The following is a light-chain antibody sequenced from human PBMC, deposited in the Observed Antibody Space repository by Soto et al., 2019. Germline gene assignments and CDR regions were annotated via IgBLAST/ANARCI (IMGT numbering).Light chain of an antibody. J-gene: IGLJ1*01. CDR3: SSYGGYNNVV. V-gene: IGLV2-8*01. CDR1: SSDVGGYNY. Sequence: LTQPPSASGAPGQSVTISCTGTSSDVGGYNYVSWFQQHPGKAPKLIIHEVNQRPSGVPDRFSGSKSVNTASLTVSGLQAEDEGTYYCSSYGGYNNVVFGTGTKVTVL. CDR2: EVN.